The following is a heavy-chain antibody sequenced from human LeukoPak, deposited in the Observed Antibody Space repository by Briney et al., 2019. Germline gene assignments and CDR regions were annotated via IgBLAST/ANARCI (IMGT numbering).Heavy chain of an antibody. CDR1: GFTVSSNY. D-gene: IGHD6-6*01. V-gene: IGHV3-53*04. CDR2: IYSGGST. J-gene: IGHJ4*02. Sequence: GGSLRLSCAASGFTVSSNYMSWLRQAPEKGLEWVSVIYSGGSTYYADSVKGRFTISRHNSKNTLYLQMNSLRAEDTAVYYCARGGEYSSSWVRYYFDYWGQGTLVTVSS. CDR3: ARGGEYSSSWVRYYFDY.